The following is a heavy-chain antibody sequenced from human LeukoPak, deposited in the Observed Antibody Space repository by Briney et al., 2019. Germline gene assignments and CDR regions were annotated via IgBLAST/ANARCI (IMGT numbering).Heavy chain of an antibody. Sequence: GGSLRLSCAASGFTFSSYWMHWVRQAPGKGLEWVSCISGTRNYTYYADSVKGRFTISRDNAKNSLYLQMNSLRAEDTAVYYCARDRDGNIDPWGQGTLVTVSS. V-gene: IGHV3-21*01. D-gene: IGHD1/OR15-1a*01. CDR1: GFTFSSYW. CDR2: ISGTRNYT. CDR3: ARDRDGNIDP. J-gene: IGHJ5*02.